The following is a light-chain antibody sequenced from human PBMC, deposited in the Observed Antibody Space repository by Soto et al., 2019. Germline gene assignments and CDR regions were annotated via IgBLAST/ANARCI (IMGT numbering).Light chain of an antibody. CDR2: GAS. CDR3: QQYNKWPGT. J-gene: IGKJ1*01. Sequence: EVGMTQSPATLSVYPGERATLSCRAGQTVGKDLAWYQQKPGQAPRLLIYGASTRATGFPSRFSGAGSGTEFTLTISNLQSEDCAVYYCQQYNKWPGTFGQGTKVDIK. V-gene: IGKV3-15*01. CDR1: QTVGKD.